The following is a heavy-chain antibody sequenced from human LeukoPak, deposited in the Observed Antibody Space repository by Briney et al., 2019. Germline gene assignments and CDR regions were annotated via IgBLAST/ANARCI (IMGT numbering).Heavy chain of an antibody. V-gene: IGHV4-61*02. D-gene: IGHD6-13*01. Sequence: SQTLSLTCTVSGGSLSSGSYYWSWIRQPAGKGLEWIGRIYTSGSTNYNPSLKSRVTISLDTSKNQFSRKLSSLTAADTAVYYCARDPTQLGWFDPWGQGTLVAVPS. CDR2: IYTSGST. J-gene: IGHJ5*02. CDR1: GGSLSSGSYY. CDR3: ARDPTQLGWFDP.